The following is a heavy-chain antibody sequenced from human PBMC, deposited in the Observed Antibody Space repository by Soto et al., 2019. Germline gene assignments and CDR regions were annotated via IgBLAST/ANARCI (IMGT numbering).Heavy chain of an antibody. CDR3: AREGNSGYDPEGWFDP. V-gene: IGHV3-11*01. CDR2: ISSSGSTI. D-gene: IGHD5-12*01. CDR1: GFTFSDYY. J-gene: IGHJ5*02. Sequence: QVQLVESGGGLVKPGGSLRLSCAASGFTFSDYYMSWIRQAPGKGLEWVSYISSSGSTIYYADSVKGRVTISRDNATNSLYLQRNSLRAEDTAVYYCAREGNSGYDPEGWFDPWGQGTLVTVSS.